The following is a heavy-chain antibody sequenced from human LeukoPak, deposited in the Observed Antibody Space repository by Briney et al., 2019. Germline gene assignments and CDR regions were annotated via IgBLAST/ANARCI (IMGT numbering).Heavy chain of an antibody. V-gene: IGHV1-2*02. CDR3: ARPSNVMVGAFDI. Sequence: GASVKVSCKASGYTFTGYYIHWVRQAPGQGLEWMGWINPNSGGTNYAQKFQGRVTMTRDTSISTAYMELSRLRSDDTAVYYCARPSNVMVGAFDIWGQGTMVTVSS. CDR2: INPNSGGT. J-gene: IGHJ3*02. CDR1: GYTFTGYY. D-gene: IGHD3-10*01.